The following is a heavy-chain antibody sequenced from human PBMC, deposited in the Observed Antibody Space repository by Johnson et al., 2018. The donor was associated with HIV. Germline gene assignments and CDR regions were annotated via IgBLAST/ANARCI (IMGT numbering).Heavy chain of an antibody. CDR1: GFTFDDYG. CDR3: ARDLIGWELRGAFDI. D-gene: IGHD1-26*01. V-gene: IGHV3-20*04. Sequence: VQLVESGGGVVRPGGSLRLSCAASGFTFDDYGMSWVRQAPGKGLEWVSGINWSGDSTGFADSVKGRFTISRDNAKNSLYLQMNSLRAEDTALYYCARDLIGWELRGAFDIWGQGTMVTVSS. CDR2: INWSGDST. J-gene: IGHJ3*02.